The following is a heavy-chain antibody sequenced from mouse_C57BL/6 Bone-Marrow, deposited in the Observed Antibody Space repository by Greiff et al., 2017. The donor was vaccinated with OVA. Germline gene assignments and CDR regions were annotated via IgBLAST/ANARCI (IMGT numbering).Heavy chain of an antibody. J-gene: IGHJ1*03. D-gene: IGHD1-1*01. Sequence: QVKLQESGAELVKPGASVKISCKASGYAFSSYWMNWVKQRPGKGLEWIGQIYPGDGDTNYNGKFKGKATLTADKSSSTAYMQLSSLTSEDSAVYFCARCSSYSYWYFDVWGTGTTVTVSS. CDR2: IYPGDGDT. CDR1: GYAFSSYW. CDR3: ARCSSYSYWYFDV. V-gene: IGHV1-80*01.